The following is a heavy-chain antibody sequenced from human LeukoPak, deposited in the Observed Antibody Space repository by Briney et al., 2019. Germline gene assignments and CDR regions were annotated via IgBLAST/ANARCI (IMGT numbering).Heavy chain of an antibody. V-gene: IGHV3-23*01. D-gene: IGHD2-21*02. CDR3: AKVIHGGNSGDY. CDR2: ISGSGGST. Sequence: PPGGSLRLSCAASGFTFSSYAMSWVRQAPGKGLEWVSAISGSGGSTYYADSVKGRFTISRDNSKNTLYLQMNSLRAEDTAVYYCAKVIHGGNSGDYWGQGTLVTVSS. CDR1: GFTFSSYA. J-gene: IGHJ4*02.